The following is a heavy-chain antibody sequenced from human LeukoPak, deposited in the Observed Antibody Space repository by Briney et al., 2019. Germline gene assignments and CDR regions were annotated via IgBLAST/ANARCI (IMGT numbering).Heavy chain of an antibody. CDR1: GGSFSGYY. D-gene: IGHD2-15*01. J-gene: IGHJ6*02. CDR2: INHSGST. CDR3: ARLFGYCRGGSCYFYYYYGMDV. V-gene: IGHV4-34*01. Sequence: SETLSLTCAVYGGSFSGYYWSWIRQPPGKGLEWIGEINHSGSTNYNPSLKSRVTISVDTSKNQFSLKLSSVTAADTAVYYCARLFGYCRGGSCYFYYYYGMDVWGQGTTVTVSS.